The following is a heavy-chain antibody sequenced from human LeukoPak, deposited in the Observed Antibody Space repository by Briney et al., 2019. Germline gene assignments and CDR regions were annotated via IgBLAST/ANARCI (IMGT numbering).Heavy chain of an antibody. J-gene: IGHJ4*02. Sequence: KTSETLSLTCTVSGYSISSGHYWGWIRQPPGKGLEWIGNIYHSGSTYYNPSLKSRVTISVDTSKNQFSLKLRSVTAADTAVYYCASGPHDFWSGYYIDYWGQGTLVTVSS. CDR1: GYSISSGHY. V-gene: IGHV4-38-2*02. CDR3: ASGPHDFWSGYYIDY. CDR2: IYHSGST. D-gene: IGHD3-3*01.